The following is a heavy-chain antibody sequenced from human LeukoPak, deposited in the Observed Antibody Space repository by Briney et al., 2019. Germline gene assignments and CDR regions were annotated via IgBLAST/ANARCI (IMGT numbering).Heavy chain of an antibody. CDR2: ISSSSSYI. CDR3: ARDGRLCPFDP. CDR1: GFTFSSYS. V-gene: IGHV3-21*01. J-gene: IGHJ5*02. Sequence: GGSLRLSCAASGFTFSSYSMNWVRQAPGKGLEWVSSISSSSSYIYYADSVKGRFTISRDNAKNSLYLQMNSLRAEDTAVYYCARDGRLCPFDPWGQGTLVTVSS. D-gene: IGHD1-26*01.